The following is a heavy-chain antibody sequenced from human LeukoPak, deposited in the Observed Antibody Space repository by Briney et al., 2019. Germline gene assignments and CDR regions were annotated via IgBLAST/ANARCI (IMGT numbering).Heavy chain of an antibody. J-gene: IGHJ4*02. V-gene: IGHV4-34*01. CDR1: GGSFSDYY. CDR2: INHSGST. D-gene: IGHD3-10*01. CDR3: YGSGSNY. Sequence: SETLSLTCAVYGGSFSDYYWSWIRQPPGKGLEWIGEINHSGSTNYNPSLKSRVTISVDTSKNQFSLKLSSVTAADTAVYYCYGSGSNYWGQGTLVTVSS.